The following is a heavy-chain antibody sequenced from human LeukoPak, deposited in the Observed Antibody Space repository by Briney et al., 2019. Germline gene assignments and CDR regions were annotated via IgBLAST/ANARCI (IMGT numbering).Heavy chain of an antibody. CDR1: GYTFTAHY. D-gene: IGHD1-7*01. V-gene: IGHV1-2*02. Sequence: ASVRVSCKTSGYTFTAHYLHWVRQAPGQGLQWMGWINPDSGGTNYAQTFQGRVTMSSDTSVDTAYMELTSLTSDDSAVYYCARDLDNWNYDPFDYWGQGTQVTVSS. CDR2: INPDSGGT. J-gene: IGHJ4*02. CDR3: ARDLDNWNYDPFDY.